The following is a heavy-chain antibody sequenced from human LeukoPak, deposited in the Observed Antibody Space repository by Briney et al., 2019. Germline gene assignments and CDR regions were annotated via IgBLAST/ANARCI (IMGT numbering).Heavy chain of an antibody. V-gene: IGHV4-4*07. D-gene: IGHD5-18*01. J-gene: IGHJ4*02. CDR1: RGSISSYY. CDR2: VYSSGST. CDR3: ARQDTAMVDY. Sequence: SETLSLTCSVSRGSISSYYWSWIRQPAGKGLEWIGRVYSSGSTNYNPSLKSQVTMSIDTSKNQFSLKLSSVTAAGTAVYYCARQDTAMVDYWGQETLVTVSS.